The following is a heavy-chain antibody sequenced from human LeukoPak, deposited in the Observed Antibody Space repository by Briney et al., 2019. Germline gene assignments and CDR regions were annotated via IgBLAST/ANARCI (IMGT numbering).Heavy chain of an antibody. CDR3: ARERSTVDPFDY. Sequence: QTGGSLRLSCAASGFTFSSYWMHWVRQPPGKGLVWVSRTNSDGSTTSYADSVKGRFTISRDNAKNTLYLQMNSLRAEDTAVYYCARERSTVDPFDYWGQGTLVTVSS. CDR1: GFTFSSYW. J-gene: IGHJ4*02. V-gene: IGHV3-74*01. D-gene: IGHD4-23*01. CDR2: TNSDGSTT.